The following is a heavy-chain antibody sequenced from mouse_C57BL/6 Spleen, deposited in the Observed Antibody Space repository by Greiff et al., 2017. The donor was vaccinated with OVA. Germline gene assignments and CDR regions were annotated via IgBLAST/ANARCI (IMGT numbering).Heavy chain of an antibody. V-gene: IGHV1-64*01. D-gene: IGHD1-1*01. Sequence: QVQLQQPGAELVKPGASVKLSCKASGYTFTSYWMHWVKQRPGQGLEWIGMIHPNSGSTNYNEKFKSKATLTVDKSSSTAYMQLSSLTSEDSAVYYCAREGTVASYCYAMDYWGQGTSVTVSS. CDR1: GYTFTSYW. CDR2: IHPNSGST. CDR3: AREGTVASYCYAMDY. J-gene: IGHJ4*01.